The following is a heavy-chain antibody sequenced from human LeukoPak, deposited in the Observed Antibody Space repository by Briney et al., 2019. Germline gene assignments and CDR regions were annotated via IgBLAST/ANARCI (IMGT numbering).Heavy chain of an antibody. J-gene: IGHJ3*01. D-gene: IGHD7-27*01. CDR1: GFTFSSYW. V-gene: IGHV3-74*01. Sequence: GGSLRLSCAASGFTFSSYWMHWVRQAPGKGLVWVSRINTDGSSTSYADSVKARFTISRDNAKNTLYLQMNSLRAEDTAVYYCTKVRLLGALDDAFDVWGQGTMVTVSS. CDR2: INTDGSST. CDR3: TKVRLLGALDDAFDV.